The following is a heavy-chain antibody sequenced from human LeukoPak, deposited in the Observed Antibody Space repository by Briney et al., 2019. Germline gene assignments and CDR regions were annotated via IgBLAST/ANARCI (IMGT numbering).Heavy chain of an antibody. J-gene: IGHJ5*01. Sequence: PGGSLRLSCAASGFTVSSNYMSWVRQAPGKGLEGVSVIYSGGSTYYPDSVKGRFTISRDKSKNTLYLQMNSVRAEDTAVYYCARNLGSWGQGTLVTVSS. CDR3: ARNLGS. CDR1: GFTVSSNY. CDR2: IYSGGST. V-gene: IGHV3-53*01.